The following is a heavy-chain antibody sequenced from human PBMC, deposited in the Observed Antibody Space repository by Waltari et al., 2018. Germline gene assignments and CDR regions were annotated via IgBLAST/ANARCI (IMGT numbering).Heavy chain of an antibody. J-gene: IGHJ3*02. Sequence: QVQLQESGPGLVKPSQTLSLTCTVSGGSISSGGYYWSWIRQHPGKGLEWIGYIYYSGSTYYNPSLKSLVTISVDTSKNQFSLKLSSVTAADTAVYYCARGGGYQLLWHDAFDIWGQGTMVTVSS. CDR2: IYYSGST. CDR3: ARGGGYQLLWHDAFDI. V-gene: IGHV4-31*01. CDR1: GGSISSGGYY. D-gene: IGHD2-2*01.